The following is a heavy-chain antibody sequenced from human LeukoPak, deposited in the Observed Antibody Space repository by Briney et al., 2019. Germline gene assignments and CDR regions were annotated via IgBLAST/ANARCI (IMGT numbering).Heavy chain of an antibody. CDR2: INWNGGST. CDR1: GFAFDEYG. V-gene: IGHV3-20*04. J-gene: IGHJ6*03. Sequence: GGSLRLSCVASGFAFDEYGMTWVRQAPGKGLGWVSGINWNGGSTGYADSVKGRFTISRDNAKNSLYLQMNSLRAEDTALYYCARAAVAYYYHYYYMDVWGEGTTVTVSS. D-gene: IGHD6-19*01. CDR3: ARAAVAYYYHYYYMDV.